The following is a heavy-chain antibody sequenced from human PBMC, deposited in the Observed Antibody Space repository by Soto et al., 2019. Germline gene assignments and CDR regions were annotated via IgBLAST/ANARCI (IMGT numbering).Heavy chain of an antibody. CDR3: AREGRYYASGRFWWFDP. D-gene: IGHD3-10*01. CDR1: GGSFSDYY. V-gene: IGHV4-34*01. Sequence: SETLSLTCAVYGGSFSDYYWSWIRQPPGKGLEWIGEINHSGSTNYNPSLKSRVTISVDTSKNQFSLKLSSVTAADTAVYYCAREGRYYASGRFWWFDPWGQGTLGTVSS. J-gene: IGHJ5*02. CDR2: INHSGST.